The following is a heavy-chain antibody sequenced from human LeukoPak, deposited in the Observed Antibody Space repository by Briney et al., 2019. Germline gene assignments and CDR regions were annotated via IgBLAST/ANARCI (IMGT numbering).Heavy chain of an antibody. CDR2: IWYDGSNK. Sequence: AGGSLRLSCAASGFTFSSYAMHWVRQAPGKGLEWVAVIWYDGSNKYYADSVKGRFTISRDNSKNTLYLQMNSLRAEDTAVYYCAREARGRSSGYYFLDYWGQGTLVTVSS. V-gene: IGHV3-33*08. CDR1: GFTFSSYA. J-gene: IGHJ4*02. D-gene: IGHD3-22*01. CDR3: AREARGRSSGYYFLDY.